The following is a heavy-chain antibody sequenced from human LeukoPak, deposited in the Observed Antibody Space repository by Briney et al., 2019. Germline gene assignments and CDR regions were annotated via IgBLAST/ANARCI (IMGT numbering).Heavy chain of an antibody. Sequence: GGSLRLSCAASGFPFSSYPMHWVRQAPGKGLEWVAVISYDGSYENYADSVKGRFTISRDNSKSTLYLQMNSLRAEDTAVYFCASATTAMVDYWGQGTLVTVPS. J-gene: IGHJ4*02. CDR3: ASATTAMVDY. D-gene: IGHD5-18*01. V-gene: IGHV3-30*01. CDR1: GFPFSSYP. CDR2: ISYDGSYE.